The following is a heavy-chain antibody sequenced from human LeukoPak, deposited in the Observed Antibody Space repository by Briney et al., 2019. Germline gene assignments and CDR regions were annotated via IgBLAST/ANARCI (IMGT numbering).Heavy chain of an antibody. CDR2: INYSGNT. D-gene: IGHD1-26*01. V-gene: IGHV4-59*01. Sequence: SETLSLTCTVYGASITNDYWSWLRQSPGKGPEWFGTINYSGNTNYNPSVESRVIMSVDASKNQFSLRLTSVTAADSAVYYCASQVGATNGYFDYWGQGTLVTVSS. J-gene: IGHJ4*02. CDR1: GASITNDY. CDR3: ASQVGATNGYFDY.